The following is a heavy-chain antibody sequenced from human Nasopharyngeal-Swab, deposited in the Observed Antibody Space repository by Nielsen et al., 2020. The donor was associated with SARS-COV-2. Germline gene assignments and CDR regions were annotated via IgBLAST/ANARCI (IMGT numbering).Heavy chain of an antibody. CDR2: INAGNGNT. V-gene: IGHV1-3*01. D-gene: IGHD2-2*01. Sequence: ASVKVSCKASGYTFTSYAMHWVRQAPGQRLEWMGWINAGNGNTKYSQKFQGRVTITRDTSASTAYMELSSLRSEDTAVYYCARRVPAALNWFDPWGQGTLVTASS. CDR3: ARRVPAALNWFDP. CDR1: GYTFTSYA. J-gene: IGHJ5*02.